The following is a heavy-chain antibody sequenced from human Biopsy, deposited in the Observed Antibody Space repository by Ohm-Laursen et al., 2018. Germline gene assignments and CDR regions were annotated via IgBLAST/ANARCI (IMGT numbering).Heavy chain of an antibody. J-gene: IGHJ4*02. CDR2: IYSGGNT. D-gene: IGHD2/OR15-2a*01. Sequence: SDTLSLTCTLSGYSIIPSGPENWSWIRQPPGQGLQYIGFIYSGGNTNYNPSLRSRVTMSVDTSRNQFSLRLNSVTAADTAVYYCARGMRTTGWPYFDYWGQGILVTVSS. CDR3: ARGMRTTGWPYFDY. V-gene: IGHV4-61*01. CDR1: GYSIIPSGPEN.